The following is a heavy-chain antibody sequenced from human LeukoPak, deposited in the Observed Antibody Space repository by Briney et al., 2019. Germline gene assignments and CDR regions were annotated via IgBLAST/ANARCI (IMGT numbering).Heavy chain of an antibody. D-gene: IGHD6-13*01. CDR2: IYYSGST. CDR1: GGSISSYY. CDR3: ARDEGGEIAAAGH. Sequence: SETLSLTCTVSGGSISSYYWSWIRQPPGKGLEWIGYIYYSGSTNYNPSLKSRVTISVDTSKNQFSLKLSSVTAADTAVYYCARDEGGEIAAAGHWGQGTLVTVSS. J-gene: IGHJ1*01. V-gene: IGHV4-59*01.